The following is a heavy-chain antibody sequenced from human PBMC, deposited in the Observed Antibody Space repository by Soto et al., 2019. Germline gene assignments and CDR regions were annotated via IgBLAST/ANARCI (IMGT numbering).Heavy chain of an antibody. D-gene: IGHD1-1*01. V-gene: IGHV3-15*01. CDR3: TTGTTVAKYYFDF. J-gene: IGHJ4*02. CDR2: IKSWSDGGTT. Sequence: EGQLVESGGGLVEPGETLRLSCAASGFTFNNAWMSWVRQAPGKGLEWVGRIKSWSDGGTTDYGAPVKGRFSISRDDAKNTLSLQMNSLRTEDTAVYYCTTGTTVAKYYFDFWGQGTLVTVSS. CDR1: GFTFNNAW.